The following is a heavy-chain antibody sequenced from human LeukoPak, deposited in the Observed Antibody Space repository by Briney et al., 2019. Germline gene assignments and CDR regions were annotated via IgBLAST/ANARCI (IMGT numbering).Heavy chain of an antibody. D-gene: IGHD3-22*01. V-gene: IGHV3-21*01. J-gene: IGHJ4*02. CDR1: GFTFSSYS. CDR2: ISSSSSYI. CDR3: ARESYYYDSSGNLDY. Sequence: PGGSLRLSCAASGFTFSSYSMNWVRQAPGKGLEWVSSISSSSSYIYYADSVKGRFTISRDNAKNSLYLQMNSLRAEDTAVYYCARESYYYDSSGNLDYWGQGTLVTVS.